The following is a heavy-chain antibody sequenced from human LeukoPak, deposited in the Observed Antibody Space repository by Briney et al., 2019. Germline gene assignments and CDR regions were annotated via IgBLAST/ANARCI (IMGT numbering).Heavy chain of an antibody. CDR3: VKDDIWIGSSFFYCY. D-gene: IGHD3-3*01. V-gene: IGHV3-23*01. CDR2: ISGSGRST. J-gene: IGHJ4*01. Sequence: PGGSLRLSSAASGFTFSSYAMTWVRQAPGKGLEWVSTISGSGRSTYYADSVRGRFTISRDNSKNTLYLQMNSLRAKDTAVYYCVKDDIWIGSSFFYCYWGQGTLVTVSS. CDR1: GFTFSSYA.